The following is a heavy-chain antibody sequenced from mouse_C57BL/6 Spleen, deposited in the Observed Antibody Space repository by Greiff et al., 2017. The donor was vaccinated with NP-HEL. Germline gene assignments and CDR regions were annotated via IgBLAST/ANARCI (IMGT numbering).Heavy chain of an antibody. CDR3: ARATIVTPWYFDV. CDR1: GFTFSSYA. J-gene: IGHJ1*03. V-gene: IGHV5-4*03. Sequence: EVNLVESGGGLVKPGGSLKLSCAASGFTFSSYAMSWVRQTPEKRLEWVATISDGGSYTYYPDNVKGRFTISRDNAKNNLYLQMSHLKSEDTAMYYCARATIVTPWYFDVWGTGTTVTVSS. D-gene: IGHD2-5*01. CDR2: ISDGGSYT.